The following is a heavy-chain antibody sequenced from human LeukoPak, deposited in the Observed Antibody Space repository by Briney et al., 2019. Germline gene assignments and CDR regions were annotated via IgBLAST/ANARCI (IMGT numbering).Heavy chain of an antibody. D-gene: IGHD2-8*01. V-gene: IGHV1-24*01. Sequence: GASVKVSCKVSGYTLTELSMHWVRQAPGKGLEWMGGFDPEDGETIYAQKFQGRVTMTEDTSTDTAYMELSSLRSEDTAVYYCATDRYLFAGLGYCTNGVCYKGSGFDYWGQGTLVTVSS. J-gene: IGHJ4*02. CDR2: FDPEDGET. CDR1: GYTLTELS. CDR3: ATDRYLFAGLGYCTNGVCYKGSGFDY.